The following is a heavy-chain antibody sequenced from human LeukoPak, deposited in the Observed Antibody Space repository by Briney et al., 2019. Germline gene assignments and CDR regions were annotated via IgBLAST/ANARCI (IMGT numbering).Heavy chain of an antibody. CDR2: INPNSCGT. J-gene: IGHJ3*02. CDR1: VYTFPDYY. CDR3: ARDYYDSSGFGAFDI. D-gene: IGHD3-22*01. Sequence: ASVKESLMSSVYTFPDYYMDELRQAPGQGLEWMGWINPNSCGTNYAQKFQGRVTLTRETSISTAYMELSRLRSDDTAVYYCARDYYDSSGFGAFDILRRGRMVTVSS. V-gene: IGHV1-2*02.